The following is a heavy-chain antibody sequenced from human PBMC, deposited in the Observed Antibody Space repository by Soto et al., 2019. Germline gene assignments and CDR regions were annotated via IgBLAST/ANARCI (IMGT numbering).Heavy chain of an antibody. Sequence: EVQLVESGGGLVQPGGSLRLSCAASGFTFSSYSMNWVRQAPGKGLQWVSYISRSSSNIYYADSVKGRFTISRDNAKNSVYLQMNTLTDEDTAVYYCARAGTSLGYCSSTSCYEFDYWGQGTLVTVSS. CDR3: ARAGTSLGYCSSTSCYEFDY. J-gene: IGHJ4*02. D-gene: IGHD2-2*01. CDR1: GFTFSSYS. V-gene: IGHV3-48*02. CDR2: ISRSSSNI.